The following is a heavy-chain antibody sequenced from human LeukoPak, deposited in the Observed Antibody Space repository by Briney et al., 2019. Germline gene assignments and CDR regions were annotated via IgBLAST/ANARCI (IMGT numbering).Heavy chain of an antibody. CDR3: ARQEVDTAMATFDY. CDR2: IYYSRST. V-gene: IGHV4-39*01. Sequence: PSETLSLTCTVSGGSISSSSYYWGWIRQPPGKGLEWIGSIYYSRSTYYNPSLKSRVTISVDTSKNQFSLKLSSVTAADTAVYYSARQEVDTAMATFDYWGQGTLVTVSS. D-gene: IGHD5-18*01. J-gene: IGHJ4*02. CDR1: GGSISSSSYY.